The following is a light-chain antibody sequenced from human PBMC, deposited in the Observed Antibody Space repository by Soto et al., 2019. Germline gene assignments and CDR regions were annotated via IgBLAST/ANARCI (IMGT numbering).Light chain of an antibody. Sequence: NFMLTQPHSVSESPGKTVIISCTRSSGSIASNYVQWYQQRPGSSPTTVIYEDNQRPSGVPDRFSGSIDSSSNSASLTISGLATEDEADYYCQSYDATNQVFGGGTQLTVL. CDR2: EDN. J-gene: IGLJ3*02. CDR3: QSYDATNQV. CDR1: SGSIASNY. V-gene: IGLV6-57*01.